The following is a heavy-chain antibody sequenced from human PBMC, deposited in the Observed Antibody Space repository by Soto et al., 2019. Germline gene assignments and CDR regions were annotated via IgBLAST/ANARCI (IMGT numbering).Heavy chain of an antibody. CDR2: ISYDGSNK. V-gene: IGHV3-30*18. Sequence: GGSLRLSCAASGFTFSSYGMHWVRQAPGKGLEWVAVISYDGSNKYYADYVKGRFTNSRDKTKNTKYMQMNSLRAEDTAVYYCAKDQPYDSSGYFDYWGQGT. CDR3: AKDQPYDSSGYFDY. D-gene: IGHD3-22*01. J-gene: IGHJ4*02. CDR1: GFTFSSYG.